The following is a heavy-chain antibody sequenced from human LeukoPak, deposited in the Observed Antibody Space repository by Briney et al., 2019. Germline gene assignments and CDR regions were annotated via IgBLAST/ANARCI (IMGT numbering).Heavy chain of an antibody. D-gene: IGHD2-15*01. V-gene: IGHV3-23*01. CDR1: GFTFSSYG. Sequence: GGSLRLSCAASGFTFSSYGISWVRQAPGKGLEWVSDISASGGTTYYADSVKGHFTISRDNSKNTLYLQMNSLSAEDTAVYYCAKNGDRGAYCSGGSCYPYYYYYMDVWGKGTTVTISS. CDR2: ISASGGTT. CDR3: AKNGDRGAYCSGGSCYPYYYYYMDV. J-gene: IGHJ6*03.